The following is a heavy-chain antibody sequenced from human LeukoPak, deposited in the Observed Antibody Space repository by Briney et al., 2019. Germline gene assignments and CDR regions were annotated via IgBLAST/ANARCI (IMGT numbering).Heavy chain of an antibody. Sequence: SVTVSCKASGGTFSSYAISWVRQAPGQGLEWMGGIIPIFGTSNYAQKFQGRVTITTDESTSTAYMELSSLRSEDTAVYYCARDYSSSWYSGWFDPWGQGTLVTVSS. CDR2: IIPIFGTS. D-gene: IGHD6-13*01. CDR3: ARDYSSSWYSGWFDP. CDR1: GGTFSSYA. V-gene: IGHV1-69*05. J-gene: IGHJ5*02.